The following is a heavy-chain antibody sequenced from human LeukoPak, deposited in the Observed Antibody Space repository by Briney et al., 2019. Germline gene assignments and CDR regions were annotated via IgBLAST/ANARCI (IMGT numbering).Heavy chain of an antibody. CDR3: ARARVLGGGENFDY. CDR2: ISSRTGTI. Sequence: PGGSLRLSCAASGFAFSRITMNWVRQAPGKGLEWISYISSRTGTIYYADSVKGRFTVSRDDAKNSLYLQMNSLRAEDTAVYYCARARVLGGGENFDYWGQGTLVTVSS. D-gene: IGHD1-26*01. J-gene: IGHJ4*02. V-gene: IGHV3-48*04. CDR1: GFAFSRIT.